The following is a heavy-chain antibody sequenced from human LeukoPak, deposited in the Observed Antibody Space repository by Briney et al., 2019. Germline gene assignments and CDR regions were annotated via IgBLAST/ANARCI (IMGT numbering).Heavy chain of an antibody. CDR3: ARGGGTRRATTGGSDY. V-gene: IGHV1-18*01. CDR1: GYTFTSYG. Sequence: ASVKVSCKASGYTFTSYGISWVRQAPGQGLEWMGWISAYNGNTNYAQKLQGRVTMTTDTSTSTAYMELRSLRSDDTALYYCARGGGTRRATTGGSDYWGQGTLVTVSS. J-gene: IGHJ4*02. D-gene: IGHD4-17*01. CDR2: ISAYNGNT.